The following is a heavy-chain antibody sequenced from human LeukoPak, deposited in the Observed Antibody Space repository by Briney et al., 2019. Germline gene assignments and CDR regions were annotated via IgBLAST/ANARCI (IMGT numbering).Heavy chain of an antibody. V-gene: IGHV1-69*01. CDR1: GFTFSSYW. J-gene: IGHJ4*02. D-gene: IGHD5-18*01. CDR2: IIPIFGTA. Sequence: GGSLRLSCAASGFTFSSYWMSWVRQAPGQGLEWMGGIIPIFGTANYAQKFQGKVTITADESTSTAYMELSSLRSEDTAVYYCARDGASYSYGFDYWGQGTLVTVSS. CDR3: ARDGASYSYGFDY.